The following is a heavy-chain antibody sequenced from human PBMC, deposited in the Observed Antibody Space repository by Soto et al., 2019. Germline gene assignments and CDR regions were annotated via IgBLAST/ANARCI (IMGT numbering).Heavy chain of an antibody. CDR1: GFSVNTTVVG. CDR3: AHRLDPAYGDYPDAFDV. Sequence: QITLRESGPTLVKPTQTLTLTCTFSGFSVNTTVVGLGWIRQPPGKALEWLAVIYWDDDKRYSPSLKTRLTITKDTSKTQVVLTMTNMAPVDTATYYCAHRLDPAYGDYPDAFDVWGQGTTVTVSS. J-gene: IGHJ3*01. V-gene: IGHV2-5*02. CDR2: IYWDDDK. D-gene: IGHD4-17*01.